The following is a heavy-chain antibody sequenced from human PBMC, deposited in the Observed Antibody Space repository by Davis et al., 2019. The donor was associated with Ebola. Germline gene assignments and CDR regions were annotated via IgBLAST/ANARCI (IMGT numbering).Heavy chain of an antibody. CDR3: AKVHPPTTVTTGWFDH. CDR1: GFIFSSYA. CDR2: ISVRSIT. D-gene: IGHD4-17*01. J-gene: IGHJ5*02. Sequence: GESLKISCAASGFIFSSYAMSWVRQAPGKGLEWVSSISVRSITYHADSVKGRFTISRDNSKNTLYLQMNSLRAEDTAVYYCAKVHPPTTVTTGWFDHWGQGTLVTVSS. V-gene: IGHV3-23*01.